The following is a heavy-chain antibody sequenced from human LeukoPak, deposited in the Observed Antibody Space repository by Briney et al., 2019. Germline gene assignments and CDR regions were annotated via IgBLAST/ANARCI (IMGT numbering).Heavy chain of an antibody. Sequence: GASVKVSCKASGYTFTSYGISWVRQAPGQGLEWMGWISAYNGNTNYAQKFQGRVTMTRDTSISTAYMELSRLRSDDTAVYYCARVWEIAVADNWFDPWGQGTLVTVSS. J-gene: IGHJ5*02. CDR1: GYTFTSYG. V-gene: IGHV1-18*01. CDR2: ISAYNGNT. D-gene: IGHD6-19*01. CDR3: ARVWEIAVADNWFDP.